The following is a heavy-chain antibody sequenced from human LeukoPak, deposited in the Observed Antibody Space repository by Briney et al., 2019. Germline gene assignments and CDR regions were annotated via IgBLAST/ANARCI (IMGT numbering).Heavy chain of an antibody. Sequence: SETLSLTCAVYGGSFSGYYWSWIRQPPGKGLEWIGEINHSGSTNYNPSLKSQVTISVDTSKNQFSLKLSSVTAADTAVYYCARGKGPGYFDYWGQGTLVTVSS. CDR2: INHSGST. J-gene: IGHJ4*02. CDR1: GGSFSGYY. D-gene: IGHD3-10*01. V-gene: IGHV4-34*01. CDR3: ARGKGPGYFDY.